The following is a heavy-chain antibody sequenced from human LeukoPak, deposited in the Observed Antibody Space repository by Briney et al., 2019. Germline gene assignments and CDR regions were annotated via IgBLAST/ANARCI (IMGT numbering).Heavy chain of an antibody. CDR3: ARVNTERADAFDI. D-gene: IGHD1-1*01. CDR1: GFTFSSYS. V-gene: IGHV3-21*01. J-gene: IGHJ3*02. CDR2: ISSSSSYI. Sequence: PGGSXRLXCAASGFTFSSYSMNWVRQAPGKGLEWVSSISSSSSYIYYADSVKGRFTISRDNAKNSLYLQMNSLRAEDTAVYYCARVNTERADAFDIWGQGTMVTVSS.